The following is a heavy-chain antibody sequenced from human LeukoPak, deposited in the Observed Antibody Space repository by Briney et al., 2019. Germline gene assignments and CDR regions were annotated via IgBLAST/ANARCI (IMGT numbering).Heavy chain of an antibody. CDR1: GFIFRDYS. V-gene: IGHV3-30*02. Sequence: HPGGSLRLSCEASGFIFRDYSMAWVRQPPGKGLEWVAFIRYDGSRKHYEDSLKGRFTISRDNSKNTLYLQMNSLRAEDTALYYCAKDLSPYYYDSSDYWGDAFDIWGQGTMATVSS. CDR3: AKDLSPYYYDSSDYWGDAFDI. D-gene: IGHD3-22*01. CDR2: IRYDGSRK. J-gene: IGHJ3*02.